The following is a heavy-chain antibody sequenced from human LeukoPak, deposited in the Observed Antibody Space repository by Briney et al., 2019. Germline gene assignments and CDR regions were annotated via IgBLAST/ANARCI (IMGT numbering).Heavy chain of an antibody. J-gene: IGHJ4*02. CDR1: GFTFSSYA. CDR3: VRDSGNYFFY. Sequence: GGSLRLSCAASGFTFSSYAMHWVRQAPGKGLGWVAVISYDGSNKYYADSVKGRFTISRDNAKNTVYLQMTNLRAEDTAVYYCVRDSGNYFFYWRQGTPVTVSS. D-gene: IGHD1-26*01. V-gene: IGHV3-30-3*01. CDR2: ISYDGSNK.